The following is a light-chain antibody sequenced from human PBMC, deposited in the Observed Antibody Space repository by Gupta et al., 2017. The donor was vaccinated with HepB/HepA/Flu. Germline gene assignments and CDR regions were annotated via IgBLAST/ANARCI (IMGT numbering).Light chain of an antibody. J-gene: IGKJ5*01. CDR2: DAS. V-gene: IGKV1-16*02. CDR1: QDINIF. Sequence: DIQMTQSPPSLSASIGDRVTITCRASQDINIFLAWFHQKPGQAPKSLIYDASNLQRGVPSKFSGSGSGTDFTLTIHNLQPEDFGTYYCQQYRSLPLTFGQGTQLEI. CDR3: QQYRSLPLT.